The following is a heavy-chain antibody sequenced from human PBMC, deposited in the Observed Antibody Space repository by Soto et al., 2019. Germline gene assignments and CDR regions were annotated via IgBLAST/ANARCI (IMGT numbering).Heavy chain of an antibody. Sequence: QLQLQESGSGLVKPSQTLSLTCAVSGGSNSSGGYSWSWIRHPPGKGLEWIGYIYHGSTYSHPSLKSRVTISVYSSKNHFSLKLSSVTAADTSVYYCARAGGLGAVAVDYWGQGTLVTVSS. D-gene: IGHD6-19*01. J-gene: IGHJ4*02. CDR2: IYHGST. CDR3: ARAGGLGAVAVDY. CDR1: GGSNSSGGYS. V-gene: IGHV4-30-2*01.